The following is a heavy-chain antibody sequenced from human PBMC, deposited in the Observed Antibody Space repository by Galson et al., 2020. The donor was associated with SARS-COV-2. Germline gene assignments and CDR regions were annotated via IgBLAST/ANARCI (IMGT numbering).Heavy chain of an antibody. Sequence: ASVKVSCKASGFTFTNYAFSWVRRAPGQGLEWLGWITAFNDKTNYAQKFQGRVTMATDTSTSTVNMELRSLTSDDTAVYYCARGQTVCSVTSCYLVELDYWGQGTLVTVSS. J-gene: IGHJ4*02. CDR3: ARGQTVCSVTSCYLVELDY. CDR2: ITAFNDKT. D-gene: IGHD2-2*01. CDR1: GFTFTNYA. V-gene: IGHV1-18*01.